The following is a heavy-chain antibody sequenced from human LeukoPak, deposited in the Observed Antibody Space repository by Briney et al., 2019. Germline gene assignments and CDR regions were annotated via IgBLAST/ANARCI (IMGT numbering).Heavy chain of an antibody. Sequence: GGSLRLSCVASGLTVSSNYMSWVRQVPGRGLEWVSVVYPDGNTYYADSAKGRFAISTDISKNTLFLQMDSLRAEDTAVYYCAGLLTTAIRWAWYFDLWGRGTLVTVSS. CDR3: AGLLTTAIRWAWYFDL. V-gene: IGHV3-66*04. D-gene: IGHD4-17*01. CDR2: VYPDGNT. CDR1: GLTVSSNY. J-gene: IGHJ2*01.